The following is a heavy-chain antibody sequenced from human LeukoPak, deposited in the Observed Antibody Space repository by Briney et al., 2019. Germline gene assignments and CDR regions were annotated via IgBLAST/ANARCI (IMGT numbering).Heavy chain of an antibody. J-gene: IGHJ6*03. D-gene: IGHD4-23*01. V-gene: IGHV4-34*12. Sequence: SETLSLTCAVYGGSFSGYYWNWIRQPPGKGLEWIGEIIHTGSTNYNPSLKSRVTISVDTSKNQFSLKLSSVTAADTAVYYCAREGGGNSGDYYYMDVWGKGTTVTISS. CDR3: AREGGGNSGDYYYMDV. CDR2: IIHTGST. CDR1: GGSFSGYY.